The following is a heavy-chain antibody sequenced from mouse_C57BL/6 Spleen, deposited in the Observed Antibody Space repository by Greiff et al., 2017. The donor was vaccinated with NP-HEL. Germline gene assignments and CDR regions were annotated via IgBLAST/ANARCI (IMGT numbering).Heavy chain of an antibody. CDR2: IDPSDSYT. Sequence: QVQLKQPGAELVRPGTSVKLSCKASGYTFTSYWMHWVKQRPGQGLEWIGVIDPSDSYTNYNQKFKGKATLTVDTSSSPAYMQLSSLTSEYSAVYYGAAYCSSYRNFDVWGTGTTVTVSS. D-gene: IGHD1-1*01. J-gene: IGHJ1*03. CDR1: GYTFTSYW. CDR3: AAYCSSYRNFDV. V-gene: IGHV1-59*01.